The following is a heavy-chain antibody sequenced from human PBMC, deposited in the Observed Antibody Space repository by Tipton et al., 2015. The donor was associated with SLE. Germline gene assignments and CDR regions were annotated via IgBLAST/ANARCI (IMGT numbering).Heavy chain of an antibody. CDR2: IYYSGTT. CDR3: ATILSWYNAVDV. J-gene: IGHJ6*02. V-gene: IGHV4-39*07. D-gene: IGHD1-1*01. CDR1: DASISTSNFY. Sequence: TLSLTCIVSDASISTSNFYWGWIRQPPGKGLEWIGNIYYSGTTYYNPSLKSRVTMSVDTSKNQFSLNLTSVTAAGTAVYFCATILSWYNAVDVWGQGTTVTVSS.